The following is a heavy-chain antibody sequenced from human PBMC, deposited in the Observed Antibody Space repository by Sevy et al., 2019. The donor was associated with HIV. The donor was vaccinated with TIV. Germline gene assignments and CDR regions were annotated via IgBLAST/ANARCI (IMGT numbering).Heavy chain of an antibody. CDR3: AKDMSHRAVAATGGADFDY. CDR2: ITSSGIAL. J-gene: IGHJ4*02. V-gene: IGHV3-11*01. CDR1: EFTLSDYY. Sequence: GGSLRLSCTASEFTLSDYYMSWFRQAPGKGLEWISYITSSGIALYYADSVKGRFTIARDNTKKSLYLQMTSLRPEDTAFYYCAKDMSHRAVAATGGADFDYWGQGTLVTVSS. D-gene: IGHD6-19*01.